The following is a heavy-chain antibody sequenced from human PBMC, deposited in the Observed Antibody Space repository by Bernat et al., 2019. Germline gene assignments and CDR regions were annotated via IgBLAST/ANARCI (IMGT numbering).Heavy chain of an antibody. CDR3: ASHIYYDFWSGYYKEYYFDY. V-gene: IGHV1-69*01. J-gene: IGHJ4*02. Sequence: QVQLVQSGAEVKKPGSSVKVSCKASGGTFSSYAISWVRQAPGQGLEWMGGIIPIFGTANYAQKFQGRVTITADESMSTAYMELSSLRSEDTAVYYCASHIYYDFWSGYYKEYYFDYWGQGTLVTVSS. CDR1: GGTFSSYA. CDR2: IIPIFGTA. D-gene: IGHD3-3*01.